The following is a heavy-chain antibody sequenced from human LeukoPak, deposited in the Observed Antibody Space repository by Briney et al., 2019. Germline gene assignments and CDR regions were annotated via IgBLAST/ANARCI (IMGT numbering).Heavy chain of an antibody. V-gene: IGHV3-21*01. D-gene: IGHD5-18*01. CDR3: ARVAMDYYYYMDV. CDR1: GFTFSSYS. CDR2: ISSSSSYI. Sequence: GGSLRLSCAASGFTFSSYSMNWVRQAPGKGLEWVSSISSSSSYIYYADSVKGRFTISRDNAKNSLYLQMNSLRAEDTAVYYCARVAMDYYYYMDVWGKGTTVTVSS. J-gene: IGHJ6*03.